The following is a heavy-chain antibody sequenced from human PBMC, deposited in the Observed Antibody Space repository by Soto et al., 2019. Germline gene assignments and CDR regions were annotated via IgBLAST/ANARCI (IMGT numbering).Heavy chain of an antibody. CDR1: GFTFRNYD. Sequence: EVQLVESGGGLVQPGGSLRLSCEASGFTFRNYDMHWVRQGTGKGLEWVSGISAAGDPDYADSVEGRFTISGENAQNSFFLQMNSLRVGDTAVYYCARTDRDFYGLDVWGQGTTAIVSS. V-gene: IGHV3-13*05. CDR2: ISAAGDP. CDR3: ARTDRDFYGLDV. J-gene: IGHJ6*02.